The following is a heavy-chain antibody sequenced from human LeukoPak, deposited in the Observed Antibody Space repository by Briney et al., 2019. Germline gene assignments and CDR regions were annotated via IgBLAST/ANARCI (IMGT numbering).Heavy chain of an antibody. V-gene: IGHV3-23*01. CDR1: GLTFSSYA. J-gene: IGHJ4*02. CDR3: ANWGYDILTGYYS. CDR2: ISGSGGST. Sequence: GGSLRLSCAASGLTFSSYAMSWVRQAPGKGLEWVSAISGSGGSTYYADSVKGRFTISRDNSKNTLYLQMNSLRAEDTAVYYCANWGYDILTGYYSWGQGTLVTVSS. D-gene: IGHD3-9*01.